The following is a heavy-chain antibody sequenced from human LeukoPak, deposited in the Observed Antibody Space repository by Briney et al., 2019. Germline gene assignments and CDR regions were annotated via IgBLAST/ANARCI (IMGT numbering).Heavy chain of an antibody. CDR1: GFTFSSYG. Sequence: GGSLRLSCAASGFTFSSYGMHWVRQAPGKGLEWVAFIRYDGTNKYYGDSVKGRFTISRDNSKNTLYLQMNSLRAEDTAVYYCARDGGDILTGYYLDYWGQGTLVTVSS. CDR3: ARDGGDILTGYYLDY. V-gene: IGHV3-30*02. J-gene: IGHJ4*02. CDR2: IRYDGTNK. D-gene: IGHD3-9*01.